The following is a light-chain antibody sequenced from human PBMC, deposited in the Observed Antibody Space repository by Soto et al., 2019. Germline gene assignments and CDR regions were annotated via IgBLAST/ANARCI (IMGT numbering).Light chain of an antibody. CDR3: QHYNNWPPYT. V-gene: IGKV3-15*01. Sequence: EIGMTQSPATLSLSPGERATLSCRASQSVNSDLAWYQQKPGQAPRLLIYDASTRAAGVPARFTGSGSETEFTLTISSLQSEDYAVDYCQHYNNWPPYTFGQGTKLEI. J-gene: IGKJ2*01. CDR1: QSVNSD. CDR2: DAS.